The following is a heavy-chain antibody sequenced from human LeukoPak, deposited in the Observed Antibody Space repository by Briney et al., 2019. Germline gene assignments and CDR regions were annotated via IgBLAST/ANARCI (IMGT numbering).Heavy chain of an antibody. Sequence: GRSLRLSCAASGFTFDDYAMHWVRQAPGKGLEWVSGISWNSGSIGYADSVKGRFTISRDNAKKSLYLQMNSLGAEDTAVYYCARGTALPGVDYWGQGTLVIVSS. CDR3: ARGTALPGVDY. D-gene: IGHD3-10*01. J-gene: IGHJ4*02. CDR1: GFTFDDYA. V-gene: IGHV3-9*01. CDR2: ISWNSGSI.